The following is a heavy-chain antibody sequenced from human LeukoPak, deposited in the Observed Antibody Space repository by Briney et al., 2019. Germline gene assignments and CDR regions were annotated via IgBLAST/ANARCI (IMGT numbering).Heavy chain of an antibody. CDR3: ARDKARVGNYDAFDI. D-gene: IGHD1-14*01. Sequence: SETLSLTCAVYGGSFSGYYWNWIRQPPGKGLESIGEISHSGTTYYNPSLKTRVTISIDTSKSQFSLKLSSVTAADTAVYYCARDKARVGNYDAFDIWGQGTMVTVSS. J-gene: IGHJ3*02. CDR2: ISHSGTT. V-gene: IGHV4-34*01. CDR1: GGSFSGYY.